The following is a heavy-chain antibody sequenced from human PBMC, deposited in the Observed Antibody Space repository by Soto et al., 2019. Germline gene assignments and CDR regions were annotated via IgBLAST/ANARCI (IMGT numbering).Heavy chain of an antibody. D-gene: IGHD3-9*01. CDR2: IKSKTDGGTT. CDR3: TTHNYDILTGYRPYYYYYYMDV. Sequence: GGSLRLSCAASGFTFSNAWMSWVRQAPGKGLEWVGRIKSKTDGGTTDYAAPVKGRFTISRDDSKNTLYLQMNSLKTEDTAVYYCTTHNYDILTGYRPYYYYYYMDVWGKGTTVTVSS. V-gene: IGHV3-15*01. J-gene: IGHJ6*03. CDR1: GFTFSNAW.